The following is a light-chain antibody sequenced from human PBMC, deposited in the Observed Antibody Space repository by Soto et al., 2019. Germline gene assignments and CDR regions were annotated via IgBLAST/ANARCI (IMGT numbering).Light chain of an antibody. Sequence: QSVLTQPASVSGSPGQSITISCTGTSSDVGGYNYVSWYQQHPGKAPKLMIYDVSNRPSGVSNRFSGSKSDNTASLTISGLQAEDEADYYCSSYTTSSTPLFGGGTKVTVL. CDR2: DVS. J-gene: IGLJ2*01. V-gene: IGLV2-14*01. CDR1: SSDVGGYNY. CDR3: SSYTTSSTPL.